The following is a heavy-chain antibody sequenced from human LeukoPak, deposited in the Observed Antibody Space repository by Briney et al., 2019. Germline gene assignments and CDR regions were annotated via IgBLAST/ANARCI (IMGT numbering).Heavy chain of an antibody. CDR1: GGTFSSYA. CDR3: AGAKGFGYDILTGYYGFDP. CDR2: IIPIFGTA. Sequence: GASVKVSCKASGGTFSSYAISWVRQAPGQGLEWMGGIIPIFGTANYAQKFQGRVTITADESTSTAYMELSSLRSEDTAVYYCAGAKGFGYDILTGYYGFDPWGQGTLVTVSS. V-gene: IGHV1-69*13. D-gene: IGHD3-9*01. J-gene: IGHJ5*02.